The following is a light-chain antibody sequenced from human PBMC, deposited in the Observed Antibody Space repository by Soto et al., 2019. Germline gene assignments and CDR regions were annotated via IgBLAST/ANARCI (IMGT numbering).Light chain of an antibody. CDR3: TSYTINYSVV. CDR2: DVS. Sequence: QSALTQPASVSGSPGQSITISCTGTSSDVGGYNFVSWYQHHPGKAPKLIIYDVSDRPSGISNRFSGSKSGNTASLTISGLQAEDEADYFCTSYTINYSVVFGGGTKLTVL. CDR1: SSDVGGYNF. J-gene: IGLJ2*01. V-gene: IGLV2-14*03.